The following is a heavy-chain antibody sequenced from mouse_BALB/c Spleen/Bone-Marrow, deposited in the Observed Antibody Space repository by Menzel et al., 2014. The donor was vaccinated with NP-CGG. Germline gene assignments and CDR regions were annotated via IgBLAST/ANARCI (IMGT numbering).Heavy chain of an antibody. CDR1: GFTFSDFC. D-gene: IGHD4-1*01. CDR3: ARGEPETGSFDY. J-gene: IGHJ2*01. V-gene: IGHV7-1*02. Sequence: EVKLVESGGGLVQPGGSLRLSCATSGFTFSDFCMEWVRQPPGKRLEWIAASRNKAYDYTTEYSASVKGRFIVSRDTSQSILYLQMNALRAEDTAIYYCARGEPETGSFDYWGQGTTLTVSS. CDR2: SRNKAYDYTT.